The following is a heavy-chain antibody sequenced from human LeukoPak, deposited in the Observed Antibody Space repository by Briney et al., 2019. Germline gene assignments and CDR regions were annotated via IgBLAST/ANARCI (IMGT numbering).Heavy chain of an antibody. Sequence: PGGSLRLSCAASGFTFSDYYTSWIRQAPGKGLEWVSYISSSGSTIYYADSVKGRFTISRDNAKNSLYLQMNCLRAEDTAVYYCASGDFWSGYPRYFDYWGQGALVTVSS. CDR2: ISSSGSTI. V-gene: IGHV3-11*01. D-gene: IGHD3-3*01. CDR1: GFTFSDYY. J-gene: IGHJ4*02. CDR3: ASGDFWSGYPRYFDY.